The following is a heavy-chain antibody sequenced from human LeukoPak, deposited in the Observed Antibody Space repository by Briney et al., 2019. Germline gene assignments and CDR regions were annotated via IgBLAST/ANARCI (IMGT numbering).Heavy chain of an antibody. CDR2: IIPIFGTA. Sequence: GPSVKVSCKASGGTFSSYAISWVRQAPGQGLEWMGGIIPIFGTANYAQKFQGRVTITADESTSTAYMELSSLRSEDTAVYYCARKGNDYYGMDVWGQGTTVTVSS. V-gene: IGHV1-69*01. CDR1: GGTFSSYA. CDR3: ARKGNDYYGMDV. D-gene: IGHD1-1*01. J-gene: IGHJ6*02.